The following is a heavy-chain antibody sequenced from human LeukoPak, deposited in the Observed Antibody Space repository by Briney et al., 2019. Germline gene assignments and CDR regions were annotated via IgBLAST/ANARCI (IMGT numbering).Heavy chain of an antibody. CDR3: AKEASSSWPN. V-gene: IGHV3-23*01. CDR1: GFTFSTYA. Sequence: GGSLRLSCVASGFTFSTYAMSWFRQAPGKGLEWVSQISDDSARIYYADSVKGRFTISRDNSRNTLYLQMHSLRVEDTALYYCAKEASSSWPNWGQGTQVTVSS. D-gene: IGHD6-13*01. J-gene: IGHJ4*02. CDR2: ISDDSARI.